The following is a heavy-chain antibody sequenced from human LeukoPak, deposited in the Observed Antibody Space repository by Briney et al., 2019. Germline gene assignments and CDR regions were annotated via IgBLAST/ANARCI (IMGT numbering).Heavy chain of an antibody. D-gene: IGHD3-10*01. Sequence: SETLSLTCAASGGPISSGGYSWSWIRQPPGKGLEWIGYIYHSGSTYYNPSLKSRVTISVDRSKNQFSLNLSSVTAADTAVYYCARDSGTFDYWGQGTLVTVSS. CDR3: ARDSGTFDY. CDR1: GGPISSGGYS. J-gene: IGHJ4*02. CDR2: IYHSGST. V-gene: IGHV4-30-2*01.